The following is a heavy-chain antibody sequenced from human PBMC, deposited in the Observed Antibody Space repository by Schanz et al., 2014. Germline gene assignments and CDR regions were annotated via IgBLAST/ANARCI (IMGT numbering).Heavy chain of an antibody. J-gene: IGHJ1*01. CDR2: IYSGIGA. V-gene: IGHV3-66*01. Sequence: EGQLAESGGGLVQPGGSLRLSCAVSGFTVSSNHMSWVRQAPGKGLEWVSVIYSGIGAYYADSVKDRSTVSRDNAKNSVSLQMRRLRVEDTAVYYCASGVHVSSLQKGLQFWGRGTLVIVSS. D-gene: IGHD3-10*01. CDR3: ASGVHVSSLQKGLQF. CDR1: GFTVSSNH.